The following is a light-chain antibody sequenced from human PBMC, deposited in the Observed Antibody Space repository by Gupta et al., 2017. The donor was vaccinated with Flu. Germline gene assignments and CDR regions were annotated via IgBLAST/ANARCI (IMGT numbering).Light chain of an antibody. V-gene: IGLV3-25*01. CDR1: NFANKY. J-gene: IGLJ2*01. CDR3: QSADGTDTYAV. CDR2: KDS. Sequence: GKTARITCCGDNFANKYVYWYQQKPGQAPVLVIYKDSERPSGIPERFSGSNSGTTATLTISGVEAGDEADYYCQSADGTDTYAVFGGGTKLTVL.